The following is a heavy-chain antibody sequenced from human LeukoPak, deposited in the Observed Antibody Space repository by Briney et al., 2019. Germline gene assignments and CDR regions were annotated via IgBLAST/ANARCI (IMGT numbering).Heavy chain of an antibody. Sequence: SETLPLTCTVSGGSISSYYWSWIRQPPGKGLEWIGYIYYSGSTNYNPSLKSRVTISVDTSKNQFSLKLSSVTAADTAVYYCARGASIAVAGTHRYYYYYYYMDVWGKGTTVTVSS. D-gene: IGHD6-19*01. CDR1: GGSISSYY. V-gene: IGHV4-59*01. CDR2: IYYSGST. CDR3: ARGASIAVAGTHRYYYYYYYMDV. J-gene: IGHJ6*03.